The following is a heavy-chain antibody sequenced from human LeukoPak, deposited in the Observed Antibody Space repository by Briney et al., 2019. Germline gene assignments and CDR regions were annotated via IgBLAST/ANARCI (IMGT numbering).Heavy chain of an antibody. CDR3: ARGGLTRFDY. D-gene: IGHD3-16*01. CDR2: IYYSGST. CDR1: GGSISSSSYY. J-gene: IGHJ4*02. Sequence: SETLSLTCTVSGGSISSSSYYWGWIRQPPGKGLEWIGSIYYSGSTYYNPSLKSRVTISVDTSKNQFSLKLSSVTAADTAVYYCARGGLTRFDYWGQGTLVTVSS. V-gene: IGHV4-39*01.